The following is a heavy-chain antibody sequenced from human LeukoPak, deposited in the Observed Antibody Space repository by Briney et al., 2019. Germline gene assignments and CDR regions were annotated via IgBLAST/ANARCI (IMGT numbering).Heavy chain of an antibody. D-gene: IGHD4-17*01. CDR1: EFTFSSYA. J-gene: IGHJ6*02. V-gene: IGHV3-30-3*01. CDR2: ISYDGSNK. CDR3: AGALKPSTVTPSYYYYYGMDV. Sequence: GGSLRLSGAASEFTFSSYAMHWVRQAPGKGLEWVAVISYDGSNKYYADSVKGRFTISRDNSKNTLYLQINNLRAEDTAVYYCAGALKPSTVTPSYYYYYGMDVWGQGTTVTVSS.